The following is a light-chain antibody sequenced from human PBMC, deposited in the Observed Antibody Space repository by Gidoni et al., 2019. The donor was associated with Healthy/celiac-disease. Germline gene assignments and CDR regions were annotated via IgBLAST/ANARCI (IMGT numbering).Light chain of an antibody. CDR1: QDISNY. V-gene: IGKV1-33*01. CDR2: DAS. J-gene: IGKJ2*01. CDR3: QQYDNLPRT. Sequence: DIQMTQSPSSLSASVGDRVTITCQASQDISNYLNWYQQKPGKAPKLLIYDASNLETGVPSRFSGSGFGTDFTFTISSLQPEDIATYYCQQYDNLPRTFXXXTKLEIK.